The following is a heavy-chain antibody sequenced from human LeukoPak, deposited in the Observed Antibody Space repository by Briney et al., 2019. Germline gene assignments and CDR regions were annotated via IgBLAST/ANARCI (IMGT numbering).Heavy chain of an antibody. D-gene: IGHD3-3*01. Sequence: GGSLRLSCAASGFTFSSYGMHWVRQAPGKGLEWVAVISYDGSNKYYADSVKGRFTISRDNSKNTLYLQMNSLRAEDTAVYYCARDRVVIRYYFDYWGQGTLVTVSS. CDR2: ISYDGSNK. CDR3: ARDRVVIRYYFDY. J-gene: IGHJ4*02. V-gene: IGHV3-30*19. CDR1: GFTFSSYG.